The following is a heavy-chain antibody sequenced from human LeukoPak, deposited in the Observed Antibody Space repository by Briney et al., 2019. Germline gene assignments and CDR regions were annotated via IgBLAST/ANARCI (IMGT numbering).Heavy chain of an antibody. J-gene: IGHJ3*02. CDR2: VNPNSGGT. D-gene: IGHD1-26*01. Sequence: ASVKVSCKASGYTFTGYYKHWVRQAPGQGLEWMGWVNPNSGGTNYAQKFQGRVTMTRDTSISTAYMELSRLRSDDTAVYYCARDRELRGPGAFDIWGQGTMVTVSS. CDR1: GYTFTGYY. CDR3: ARDRELRGPGAFDI. V-gene: IGHV1-2*02.